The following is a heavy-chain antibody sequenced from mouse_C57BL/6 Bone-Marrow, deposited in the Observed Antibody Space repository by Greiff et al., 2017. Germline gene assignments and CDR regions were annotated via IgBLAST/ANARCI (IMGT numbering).Heavy chain of an antibody. CDR3: AGGAY. CDR2: IYPGDGDT. J-gene: IGHJ3*01. V-gene: IGHV1-80*01. CDR1: GYAFSSYW. Sequence: LVESGAELVKPGASVKISCKASGYAFSSYWMNWVKQRPGQSLEWIGQIYPGDGDTNYNGKFKGKATLTADKSSSTAYMQLSSLTSDDSAVYFCAGGAYWGQGTLVTVSA.